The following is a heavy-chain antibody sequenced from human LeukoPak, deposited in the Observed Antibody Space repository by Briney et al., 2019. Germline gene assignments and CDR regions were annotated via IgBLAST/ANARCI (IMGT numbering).Heavy chain of an antibody. CDR1: GGSISSYY. CDR2: IYYSGST. Sequence: SETLSLTCTVSGGSISSYYWSWIRQPPGKGLEWIGYIYYSGSTNYNPSLKSRVTISVDTSKNQFSLKLSSVTAADTAVYYCARLEEGCSGGSCDSLDYWGQGTLVTVSS. V-gene: IGHV4-59*08. D-gene: IGHD2-15*01. CDR3: ARLEEGCSGGSCDSLDY. J-gene: IGHJ4*02.